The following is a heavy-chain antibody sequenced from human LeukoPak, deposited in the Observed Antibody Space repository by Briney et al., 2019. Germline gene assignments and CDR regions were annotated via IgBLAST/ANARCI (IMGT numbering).Heavy chain of an antibody. CDR2: IYHTGSA. CDR1: GYSFTSGHY. J-gene: IGHJ4*02. Sequence: SETLSLTCSVSGYSFTSGHYWGWIRQPLGKGLEWIANIYHTGSAHYNPSLKSRVTISVDTSKNQFSLKLSSVTAADTAVHYCARYCTSTTCILRGFDYWGQGTLVTVSS. D-gene: IGHD2-2*01. CDR3: ARYCTSTTCILRGFDY. V-gene: IGHV4-38-2*01.